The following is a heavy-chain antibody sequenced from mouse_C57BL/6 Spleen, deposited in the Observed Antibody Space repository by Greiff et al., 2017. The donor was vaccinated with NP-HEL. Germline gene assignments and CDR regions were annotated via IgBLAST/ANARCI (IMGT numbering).Heavy chain of an antibody. Sequence: QVQLKQPGTELVKPGASVKLSCKASGYTFTSYWMHWVKQRPGQGLEWIGNINPSNGGTNYNEKFKSKATLTVDKSSSTAYMQLSSLTSEDSAVYYCARSTMVTTREFAYWGQGTLVTVSA. CDR1: GYTFTSYW. D-gene: IGHD2-2*01. J-gene: IGHJ3*01. V-gene: IGHV1-53*01. CDR3: ARSTMVTTREFAY. CDR2: INPSNGGT.